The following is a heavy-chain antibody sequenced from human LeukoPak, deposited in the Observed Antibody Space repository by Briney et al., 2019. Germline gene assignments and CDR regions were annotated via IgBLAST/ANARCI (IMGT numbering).Heavy chain of an antibody. D-gene: IGHD6-6*01. CDR1: GYTFTAYY. CDR2: INPNSGVT. V-gene: IGHV1-2*02. CDR3: ARDLGVTVRPFSLFL. J-gene: IGHJ4*02. Sequence: ASVKVSCKASGYTFTAYYMHWVRQAPGQGPEWMGWINPNSGVTNYAQKFQGRVIMTSDTSISTAYMEFSRLRSDDTAMYYCARDLGVTVRPFSLFLWGQGTLVTVSS.